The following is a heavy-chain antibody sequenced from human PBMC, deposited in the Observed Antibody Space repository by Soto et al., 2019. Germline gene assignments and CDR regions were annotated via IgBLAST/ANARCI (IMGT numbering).Heavy chain of an antibody. V-gene: IGHV3-53*02. Sequence: EVQLAETGGGLIQPGGSLRLSCAASGFNLSSSYLSWVRQAPGKGLEWVSLIYSYDATFYADSVKGRFTISRDSSKNTLFLQMNDLRAEDTAVYYCANRIASSGRYYFDYWGQGTLVTVSS. J-gene: IGHJ4*02. D-gene: IGHD6-13*01. CDR3: ANRIASSGRYYFDY. CDR2: IYSYDAT. CDR1: GFNLSSSY.